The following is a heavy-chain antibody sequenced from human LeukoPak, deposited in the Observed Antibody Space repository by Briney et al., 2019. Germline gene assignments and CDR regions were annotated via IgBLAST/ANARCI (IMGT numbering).Heavy chain of an antibody. CDR2: TSYDGNNK. V-gene: IGHV3-30-3*01. Sequence: GGSLRLSCAASGFIFSNYPMHWVRQAPGKGLEWVAFTSYDGNNKHYADFVEGRFTISRDNSKNTLYLQMNSLRAEDTAVYYCAKDVVLGWLQLHDAFDIWGQGAMVTVSS. CDR1: GFIFSNYP. CDR3: AKDVVLGWLQLHDAFDI. D-gene: IGHD5-24*01. J-gene: IGHJ3*02.